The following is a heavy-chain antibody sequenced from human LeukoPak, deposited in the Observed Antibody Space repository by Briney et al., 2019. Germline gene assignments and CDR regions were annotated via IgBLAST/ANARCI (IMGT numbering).Heavy chain of an antibody. V-gene: IGHV4-59*01. J-gene: IGHJ6*02. CDR3: ARGRSNYYGMDV. CDR1: DGSINSYY. D-gene: IGHD1-26*01. Sequence: SETLSLTCSVSDGSINSYYWNLTRRPPGKGLEWIGYIYYNGNTNYSPSLKSRVTMSVDTSKNLFSLKVSSVTAADTAVYYCARGRSNYYGMDVWGQGTTVTVSS. CDR2: IYYNGNT.